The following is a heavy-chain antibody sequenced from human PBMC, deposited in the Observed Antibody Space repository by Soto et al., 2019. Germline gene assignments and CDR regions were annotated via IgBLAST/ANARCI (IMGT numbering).Heavy chain of an antibody. CDR1: GYSFTSYW. J-gene: IGHJ6*02. Sequence: GESLKISCKGSGYSFTSYWISWVRQMPGKGLEWMGRIDPSDSYTNYSPSFQGHVTISADKSISTAYLQWSSLKASDTAMYYCATRSSWRLYYYYGMDVWGQGTTVTVSS. CDR3: ATRSSWRLYYYYGMDV. D-gene: IGHD6-13*01. CDR2: IDPSDSYT. V-gene: IGHV5-10-1*01.